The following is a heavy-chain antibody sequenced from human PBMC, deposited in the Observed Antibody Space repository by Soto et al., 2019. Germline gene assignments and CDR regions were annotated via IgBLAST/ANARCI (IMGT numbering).Heavy chain of an antibody. CDR3: ARDMIPSYYGSGSYGRWYNWFDP. V-gene: IGHV1-18*01. Sequence: VASVKVSCKASGYAFTSYGISWVRQAPGQGLEWMGWISAYNGNTNYAQKLQGRVTMTTDTSTSTAYMELRSLRSDDTAVYYCARDMIPSYYGSGSYGRWYNWFDPWGQGTLVTVSS. CDR1: GYAFTSYG. J-gene: IGHJ5*02. CDR2: ISAYNGNT. D-gene: IGHD3-10*01.